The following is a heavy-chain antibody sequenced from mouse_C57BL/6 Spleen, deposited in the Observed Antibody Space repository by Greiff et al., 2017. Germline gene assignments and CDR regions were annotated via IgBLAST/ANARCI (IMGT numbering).Heavy chain of an antibody. J-gene: IGHJ3*01. D-gene: IGHD2-2*01. CDR3: AREGGDDVAWFAY. Sequence: QVQLQQPGAELVKPGASVKMSCKASGYTFTSYWITWVKQRPGQGLEWIGDIYPGSGSTNYNEKFKSKATLTVDTSSSTAYMQLSSLTAEDSAVYYCAREGGDDVAWFAYWGQGTLVTVSA. CDR1: GYTFTSYW. V-gene: IGHV1-55*01. CDR2: IYPGSGST.